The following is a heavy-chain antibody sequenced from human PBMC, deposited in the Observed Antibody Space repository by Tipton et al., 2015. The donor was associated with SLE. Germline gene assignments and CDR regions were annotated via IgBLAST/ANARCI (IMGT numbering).Heavy chain of an antibody. CDR3: ARDDAVAGAFDI. J-gene: IGHJ3*02. V-gene: IGHV5-10-1*01. CDR1: GYSFTSYW. CDR2: IDPSDSYT. Sequence: QSGAEVKKPGESLRISCKGSGYSFTSYWISWVRQMPGKGMEWMGRIDPSDSYTNYSPSFQGHVTISADKSISTAYLQWSSLRSEDTAVYYCARDDAVAGAFDIWGQGTMVTVSS. D-gene: IGHD4-23*01.